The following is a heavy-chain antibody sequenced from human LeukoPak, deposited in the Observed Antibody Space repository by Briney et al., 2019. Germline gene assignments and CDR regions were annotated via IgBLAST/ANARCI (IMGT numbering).Heavy chain of an antibody. V-gene: IGHV4-39*07. D-gene: IGHD6-19*01. CDR2: IYYTGST. CDR1: GGSISSTGYY. Sequence: PSETLSLTCTVYGGSISSTGYYWGWIRQPPGKGLEWLGNIYYTGSTYYNPSLKSRVTISVDTSKNQFSLRLSSVTAADTAVYYCASRIAVSKFYYWGQGTLVTVSS. J-gene: IGHJ4*02. CDR3: ASRIAVSKFYY.